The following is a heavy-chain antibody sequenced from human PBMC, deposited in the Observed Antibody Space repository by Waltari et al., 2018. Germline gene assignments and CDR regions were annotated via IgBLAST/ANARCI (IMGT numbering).Heavy chain of an antibody. CDR3: ARETGTGYYPNYFDY. Sequence: VQLQESGPGLVKPSETLSLTCTVSGGSVTSYFWSWVRQPAGKGLEGVGRISTSGSANYSPSLESRVTMSVDRSENQVSLNLHSVTAADTAIYYCARETGTGYYPNYFDYWGQGTPVTVSS. V-gene: IGHV4-4*07. D-gene: IGHD1-26*01. CDR2: ISTSGSA. CDR1: GGSVTSYF. J-gene: IGHJ4*02.